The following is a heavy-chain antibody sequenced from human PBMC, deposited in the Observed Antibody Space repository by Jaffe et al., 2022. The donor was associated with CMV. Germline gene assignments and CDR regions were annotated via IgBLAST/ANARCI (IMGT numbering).Heavy chain of an antibody. J-gene: IGHJ4*02. Sequence: QVQLVQSGAEVKKPGASVKVSCKASGYTFTSYAMHWVRQAPGQRLEWMGWINAGNGNTKYSQKFQGRVTITRDTSASTAYMELSSLRSEDTAVYYCARDGYCSGGSCYSGFDYWGQGTLVTVSS. V-gene: IGHV1-3*01. D-gene: IGHD2-15*01. CDR1: GYTFTSYA. CDR3: ARDGYCSGGSCYSGFDY. CDR2: INAGNGNT.